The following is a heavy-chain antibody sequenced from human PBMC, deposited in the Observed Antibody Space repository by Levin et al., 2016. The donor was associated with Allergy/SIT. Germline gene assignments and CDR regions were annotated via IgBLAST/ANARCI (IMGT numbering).Heavy chain of an antibody. V-gene: IGHV1-69*13. Sequence: SVKVSCKASGGTFSSYAISWVRQAPGQGLEWMGGIIPIFGTANYAQKFQGRVTITADESTSTAYMELSSLRSEDTAVYYCARDRTITGTTFAYYYYYMDVWGKGTTVTVSS. J-gene: IGHJ6*03. CDR2: IIPIFGTA. CDR1: GGTFSSYA. D-gene: IGHD1-7*01. CDR3: ARDRTITGTTFAYYYYYMDV.